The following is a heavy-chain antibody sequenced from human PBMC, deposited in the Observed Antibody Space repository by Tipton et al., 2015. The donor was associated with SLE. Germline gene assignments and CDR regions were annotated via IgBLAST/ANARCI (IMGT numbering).Heavy chain of an antibody. D-gene: IGHD6-13*01. Sequence: TLSLTCAVYGGSLSDYYWSWIRQPPGKGLEWIGEINENGRATYNPSLKSRVTISVGTSRSQLSLNLRSATAADTAVYYCARHEAAPGTAGWFFDLWGRGTLVTVSS. V-gene: IGHV4-34*01. J-gene: IGHJ2*01. CDR1: GGSLSDYY. CDR2: INENGRA. CDR3: ARHEAAPGTAGWFFDL.